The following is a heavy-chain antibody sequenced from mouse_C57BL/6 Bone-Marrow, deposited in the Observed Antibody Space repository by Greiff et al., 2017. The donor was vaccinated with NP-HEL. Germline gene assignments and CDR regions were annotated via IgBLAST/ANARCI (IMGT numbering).Heavy chain of an antibody. V-gene: IGHV1-81*01. CDR2: IYPRSGNT. CDR1: GYTFTSYG. J-gene: IGHJ3*01. D-gene: IGHD1-1*01. CDR3: ARDYYGSSFAY. Sequence: VQLQQSGAELARPGASVKLSCKASGYTFTSYGISWVKQRTGQGLEWIGEIYPRSGNTYYNEKFKGKATLTAAKSSSTAYMELRSLTSEDSAVYFCARDYYGSSFAYWGQGTLVTVSA.